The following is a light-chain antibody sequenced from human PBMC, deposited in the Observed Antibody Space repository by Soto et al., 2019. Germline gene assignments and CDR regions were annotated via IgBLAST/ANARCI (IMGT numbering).Light chain of an antibody. J-gene: IGLJ1*01. CDR1: SSDVGGYNY. V-gene: IGLV2-8*01. CDR2: EVS. Sequence: QSALTQPPSASGSPGQSVTISCTGTSSDVGGYNYVSWYQLHPGKAPKLMIYEVSKWPSGVPDRFSGSKSGNTASLTVSGLQAEDEADYYCSSYAGSNNFVFGTGTKLTVL. CDR3: SSYAGSNNFV.